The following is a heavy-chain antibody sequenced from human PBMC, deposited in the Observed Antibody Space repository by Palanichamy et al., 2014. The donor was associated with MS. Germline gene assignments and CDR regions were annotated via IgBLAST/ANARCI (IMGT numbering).Heavy chain of an antibody. CDR3: ARIIGLADFDY. CDR1: GSSISGGSY. D-gene: IGHD3-16*02. V-gene: IGHV4-38-2*01. CDR2: LYYSGST. J-gene: IGHJ4*02. Sequence: QVHLQESGPGLVKPSETLSLTCAVSGSSISGGSYWGWIRQPPGKGLEWIGSLYYSGSTYYNPSLKSRVSMSVDPSKNQFSLKLTSVTAADTAVYYCARIIGLADFDYWGQGTLVTVSS.